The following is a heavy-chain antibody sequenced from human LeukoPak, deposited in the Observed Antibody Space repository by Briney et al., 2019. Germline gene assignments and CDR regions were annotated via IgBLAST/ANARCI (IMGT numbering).Heavy chain of an antibody. D-gene: IGHD3-10*01. V-gene: IGHV3-23*01. Sequence: GGSLRLSCAASGFTFSSYAMSWVRQAPGKGREWVSTISASSDSTYHADSVKGRFTVSRDNSRDTLYLQMNSLRADDTATYYCAKDLGIGASGFWGQGTLVTVSS. CDR2: ISASSDST. J-gene: IGHJ4*02. CDR1: GFTFSSYA. CDR3: AKDLGIGASGF.